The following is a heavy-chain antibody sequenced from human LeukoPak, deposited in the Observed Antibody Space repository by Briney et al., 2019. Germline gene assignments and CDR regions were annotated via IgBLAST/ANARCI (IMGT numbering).Heavy chain of an antibody. D-gene: IGHD4-11*01. CDR3: ARHQNDYRNPAYYYYYYMDG. CDR2: IYPGDSDT. J-gene: IGHJ6*03. V-gene: IGHV5-51*01. CDR1: GYSFTSYW. Sequence: KPGESLKISCKGSGYSFTSYWIGWVRQMPGKGLEWMGIIYPGDSDTRYSPSFQGQVTISADKSISTAYLQGSSLKASDTAMYYCARHQNDYRNPAYYYYYYMDGWGKGTTVTVSS.